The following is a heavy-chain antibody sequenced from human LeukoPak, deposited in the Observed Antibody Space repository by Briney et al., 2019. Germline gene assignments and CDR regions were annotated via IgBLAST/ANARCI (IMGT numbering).Heavy chain of an antibody. V-gene: IGHV4-59*01. CDR1: GGSISSYY. J-gene: IGHJ4*02. Sequence: SETLSLTCTVSGGSISSYYWGWIRQPPGKGLEWIGYIYYSGSTNYNPSLKSRVTISVDTSKNQFSLKLSSVTAADTAVYYCASRADGWFGEFDYWGQGTLVTVSS. CDR2: IYYSGST. CDR3: ASRADGWFGEFDY. D-gene: IGHD3-10*01.